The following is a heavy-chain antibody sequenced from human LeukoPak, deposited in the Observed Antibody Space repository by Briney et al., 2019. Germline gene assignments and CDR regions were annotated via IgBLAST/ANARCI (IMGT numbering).Heavy chain of an antibody. D-gene: IGHD3-9*01. J-gene: IGHJ6*02. CDR1: GYTFTSYD. CDR2: MNPNSGNT. CDR3: ARVRGVRYFRKSPHGMDV. V-gene: IGHV1-8*01. Sequence: GASVKVSCKASGYTFTSYDINWVRQATGQGLEWMGWMNPNSGNTGYAQKFQGRVTMTRDTSTSTVYMELSSLRSEDTAVYYCARVRGVRYFRKSPHGMDVWGQGTTVTVSS.